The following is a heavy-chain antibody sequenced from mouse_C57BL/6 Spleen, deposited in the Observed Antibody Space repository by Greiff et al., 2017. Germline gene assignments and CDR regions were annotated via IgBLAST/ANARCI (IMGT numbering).Heavy chain of an antibody. CDR2: IDPEGGDT. CDR3: TLYYGSSWFAY. D-gene: IGHD1-1*01. CDR1: GFNIKDYY. Sequence: VQLQQSGAELVRPGASVKLSCTASGFNIKDYYMHWVKQRPEQGLEWIGRIDPEGGDTEYAPKFQGKATMTADTSSNTAYLQLSSLTSEDTAVYYCTLYYGSSWFAYWGQGTLVTVSA. V-gene: IGHV14-1*01. J-gene: IGHJ3*01.